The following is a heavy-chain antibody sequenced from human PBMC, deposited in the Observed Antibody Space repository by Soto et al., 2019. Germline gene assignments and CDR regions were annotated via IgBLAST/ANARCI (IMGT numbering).Heavy chain of an antibody. CDR3: AGEVGGSEEGSFDI. V-gene: IGHV3-7*01. CDR1: GITFSNFW. J-gene: IGHJ3*02. CDR2: IKEDGSVK. D-gene: IGHD1-26*01. Sequence: EVQLVESGGGLVQPGGSLRLSCVTSGITFSNFWMHWVRQAPGKGLEWVANIKEDGSVKQYVESVRGRFTISRDNAENSVFLQMNSLRGDDTAVYYCAGEVGGSEEGSFDIWGQGTMVTVS.